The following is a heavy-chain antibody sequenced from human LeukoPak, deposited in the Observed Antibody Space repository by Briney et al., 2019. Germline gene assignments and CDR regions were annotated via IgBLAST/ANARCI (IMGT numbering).Heavy chain of an antibody. V-gene: IGHV1-2*02. Sequence: ASVKVSCKASGYTFTGYYMHWVRQAPGQGLEWMGWINPNSGGTNYAQKFQGRVTMTRDTSISTAYMELSSLRSEDTAVYYCARDLLAYCGGDCPGGVWGQGTLVTVSS. CDR1: GYTFTGYY. J-gene: IGHJ4*02. CDR2: INPNSGGT. CDR3: ARDLLAYCGGDCPGGV. D-gene: IGHD2-21*02.